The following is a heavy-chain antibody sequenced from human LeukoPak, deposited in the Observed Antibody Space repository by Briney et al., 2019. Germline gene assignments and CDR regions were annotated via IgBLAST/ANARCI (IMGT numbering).Heavy chain of an antibody. CDR3: AREKRYYDFSDGMDV. CDR2: ISSSSSYI. Sequence: KPGGSLKLSCAASGFTFSSYSMNWVRQAPGKGLEWVSSISSSSSYIYYADSVKGRFTISRDNAKNSPYLQMNSLRAEDTAVYYCAREKRYYDFSDGMDVWGQGTTVTVSS. D-gene: IGHD3-3*01. V-gene: IGHV3-21*01. CDR1: GFTFSSYS. J-gene: IGHJ6*02.